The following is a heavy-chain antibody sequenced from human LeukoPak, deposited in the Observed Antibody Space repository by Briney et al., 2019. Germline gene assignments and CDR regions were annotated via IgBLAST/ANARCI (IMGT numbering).Heavy chain of an antibody. CDR1: GYTFASYG. CDR3: ARVSAHPFWFDP. V-gene: IGHV1-18*01. Sequence: ASVKVSCKASGYTFASYGISWVRQAPGQGLEWMGWISAYNGNTNYAQKLQGRVTMTTDTSTSTAYMELRSLRSDDTAVYYCARVSAHPFWFDPWGQGTLVTVSS. CDR2: ISAYNGNT. J-gene: IGHJ5*02.